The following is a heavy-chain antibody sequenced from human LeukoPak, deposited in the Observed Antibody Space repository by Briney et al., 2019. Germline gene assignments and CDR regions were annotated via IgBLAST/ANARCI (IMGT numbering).Heavy chain of an antibody. CDR1: GGSFSGYY. V-gene: IGHV4-34*01. CDR2: INHSGST. Sequence: SETLSLTCAVYGGSFSGYYWSWIRQPPGKGREWIGEINHSGSTNYNPSLMSRVTIPVVTSKNEFSLKLSSLTAAATAVYYCARGPRITIFGVVTRSFDYWGQGTLVTVSS. D-gene: IGHD3-3*01. CDR3: ARGPRITIFGVVTRSFDY. J-gene: IGHJ4*02.